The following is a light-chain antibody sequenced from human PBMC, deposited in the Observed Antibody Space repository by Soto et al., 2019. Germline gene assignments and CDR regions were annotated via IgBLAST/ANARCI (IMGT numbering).Light chain of an antibody. J-gene: IGKJ1*01. CDR2: GAS. CDR3: QQHNTWPWT. CDR1: QSISDT. V-gene: IGKV3-15*01. Sequence: EAVRTQSPASRSVSRGGRATLSCRASQSISDTLAWYQQKPGQASRLLIHGASTRATGFPARFSGSGSGTDFTLTISSLQSEYTALYYCQQHNTWPWTFAQGTKVDIK.